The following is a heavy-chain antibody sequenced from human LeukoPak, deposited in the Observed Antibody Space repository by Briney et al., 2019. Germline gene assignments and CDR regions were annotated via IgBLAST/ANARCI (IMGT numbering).Heavy chain of an antibody. Sequence: PGRSLRLSCAASGFTFSSYGMHWVRQAPGKGLEWVAVIWYDGSNKYYADSVKGRFTISRDNSKNTLYLQMNSLRAEDTAVYYCARDPSHCSGGTCYYFDYWAREPWSPSPQ. V-gene: IGHV3-33*01. CDR2: IWYDGSNK. CDR1: GFTFSSYG. D-gene: IGHD2-15*01. J-gene: IGHJ4*02. CDR3: ARDPSHCSGGTCYYFDY.